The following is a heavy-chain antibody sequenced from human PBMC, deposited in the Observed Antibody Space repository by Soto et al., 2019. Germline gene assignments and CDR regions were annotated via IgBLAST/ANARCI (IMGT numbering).Heavy chain of an antibody. CDR1: GGSISSYY. V-gene: IGHV4-59*01. Sequence: QVQLQESGPGLVKPSETLSLTCTVSGGSISSYYWSWIRQPPGKGLEWLGYISYSGSTNYNPSLRSRVTIAVDTSKTRFSLKLSSVTAADTAVYYCARVGRGPYDYNWGSYRYTAFDYWGQGTLVTVSS. CDR2: ISYSGST. D-gene: IGHD3-16*02. CDR3: ARVGRGPYDYNWGSYRYTAFDY. J-gene: IGHJ4*02.